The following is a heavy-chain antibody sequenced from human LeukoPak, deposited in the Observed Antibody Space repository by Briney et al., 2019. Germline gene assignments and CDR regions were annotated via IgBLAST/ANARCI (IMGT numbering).Heavy chain of an antibody. D-gene: IGHD4-11*01. CDR2: INPNSGGT. CDR1: GYTFTSYG. V-gene: IGHV1-2*02. J-gene: IGHJ5*02. Sequence: ASVKVSCKASGYTFTSYGISWVRQAPGQGLEWMGWINPNSGGTNYAQKFQGRVTMTRDTSISTAYMELSRLRSDDTAVYYCAREGAATVTTFFGNWFDPWGQGTLVTVSS. CDR3: AREGAATVTTFFGNWFDP.